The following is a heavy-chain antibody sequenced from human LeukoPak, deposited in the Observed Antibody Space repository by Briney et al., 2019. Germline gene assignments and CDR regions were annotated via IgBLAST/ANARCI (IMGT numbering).Heavy chain of an antibody. Sequence: PGGSLRLSCAASGFTFSSYEMNWVRQAPGKGLEWVSYISSSGSTIYYADSVKGRFTISRDNAKNSLYLQMNSLRAEDTAVYYCARAIAVAEIGVDYWGQGTLVTVSS. CDR1: GFTFSSYE. J-gene: IGHJ4*02. CDR3: ARAIAVAEIGVDY. CDR2: ISSSGSTI. V-gene: IGHV3-48*03. D-gene: IGHD6-19*01.